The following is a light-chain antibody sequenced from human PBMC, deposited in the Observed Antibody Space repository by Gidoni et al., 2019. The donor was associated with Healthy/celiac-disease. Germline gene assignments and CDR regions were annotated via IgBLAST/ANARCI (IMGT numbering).Light chain of an antibody. V-gene: IGKV1-5*03. Sequence: TLSASVGDRVTITCRASQSISSWLAWYQQKPGKAPKLLIYKASSLESGVPSRFSGSGSGTEFTLTISSLQPDDFATYYCQQYNSYSWTFGQGTKVEIK. J-gene: IGKJ1*01. CDR2: KAS. CDR3: QQYNSYSWT. CDR1: QSISSW.